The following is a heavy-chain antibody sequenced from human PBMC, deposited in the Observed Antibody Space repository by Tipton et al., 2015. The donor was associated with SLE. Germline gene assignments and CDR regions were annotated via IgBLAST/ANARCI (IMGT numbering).Heavy chain of an antibody. CDR1: GDSINGYY. V-gene: IGHV4-59*01. J-gene: IGHJ6*03. CDR3: ARAGHGFDDSGYNSHYYYYMDV. Sequence: TLSLTCTVSGDSINGYYWTWIRQPPGKGLEWVGYVYSSGFSDYNPSLRSRVTISLDTSKNQFSLRLSSATAVDTAVYYCARAGHGFDDSGYNSHYYYYMDVWGKGTTVTVSS. D-gene: IGHD3-22*01. CDR2: VYSSGFS.